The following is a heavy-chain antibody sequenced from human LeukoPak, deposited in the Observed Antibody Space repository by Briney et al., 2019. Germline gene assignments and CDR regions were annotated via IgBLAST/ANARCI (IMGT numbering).Heavy chain of an antibody. CDR1: GFTFSDYY. V-gene: IGHV3-33*08. Sequence: GGSLRLSCAASGFTFSDYYMSWIRQAPGKGLEWVAVIWYDGSNKYYADSVKGRFTISRDNSKNTLYLQMNSLRTEDTAVYYCARDQAYFDYWGQGTLVTVSS. J-gene: IGHJ4*02. CDR3: ARDQAYFDY. CDR2: IWYDGSNK.